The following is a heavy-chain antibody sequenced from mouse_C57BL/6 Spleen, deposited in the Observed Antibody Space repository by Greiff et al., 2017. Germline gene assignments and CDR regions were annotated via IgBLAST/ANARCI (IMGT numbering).Heavy chain of an antibody. Sequence: EVQLVESGGGLVQPGGSLSLSCAASGFTFTDYYMSWVRQPPGKALEWLGFIRNKANGYTTEYSASVKGRFTISRDNSQSILYLQMNALRAEDSATYYCARLVDDDYCDYWGQGTTLTVSS. CDR3: ARLVDDDYCDY. CDR1: GFTFTDYY. CDR2: IRNKANGYTT. J-gene: IGHJ2*01. V-gene: IGHV7-3*01. D-gene: IGHD1-1*02.